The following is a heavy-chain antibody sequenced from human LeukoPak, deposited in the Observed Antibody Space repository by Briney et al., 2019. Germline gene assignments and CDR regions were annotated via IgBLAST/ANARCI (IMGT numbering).Heavy chain of an antibody. V-gene: IGHV4-30-4*01. D-gene: IGHD3-16*01. CDR1: GGSISSGDYY. Sequence: SQTLSLTCTVSGGSISSGDYYWSWIRQPPGKGLEWIGYIYYSGSTYYNPSLKSRVTISVDTSKNQFSLKLSSVTAADTAVYYCAAYRGWYNWFDTWGQGTLGTVSS. J-gene: IGHJ5*02. CDR2: IYYSGST. CDR3: AAYRGWYNWFDT.